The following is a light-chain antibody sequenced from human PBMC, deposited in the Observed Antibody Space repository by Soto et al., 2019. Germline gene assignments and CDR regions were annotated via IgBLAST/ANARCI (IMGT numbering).Light chain of an antibody. Sequence: EIVLTQSPATLSLSPGERATLSCRASQGVTNYFGWYQQKVGQAHSLILYDASNRATGIPARFSGSGSGTDFTPTVSSLEPEDFAVYYCQQRNNWPTITGGQRARLGLK. J-gene: IGKJ5*01. CDR2: DAS. CDR1: QGVTNY. V-gene: IGKV3-11*01. CDR3: QQRNNWPTIT.